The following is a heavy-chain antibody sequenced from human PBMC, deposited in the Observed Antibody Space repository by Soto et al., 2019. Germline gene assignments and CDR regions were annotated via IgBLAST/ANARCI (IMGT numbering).Heavy chain of an antibody. CDR1: GFTFGDYA. Sequence: GGSLRLSCTASGFTFGDYAMSWFRQAPGKGLEWVGFIRSKAYGGTTEYAASVKGRFTISRDDSKGIAYLQMNSLKTEDTAVYYCTRDGVVAATPLYAFDIWGQGTMVTVSS. CDR3: TRDGVVAATPLYAFDI. D-gene: IGHD2-15*01. J-gene: IGHJ3*02. V-gene: IGHV3-49*03. CDR2: IRSKAYGGTT.